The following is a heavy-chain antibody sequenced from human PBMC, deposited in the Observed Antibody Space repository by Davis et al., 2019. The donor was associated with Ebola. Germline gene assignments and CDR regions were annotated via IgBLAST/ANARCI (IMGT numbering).Heavy chain of an antibody. D-gene: IGHD4-17*01. CDR3: AKVHPPTTVTTGWFDP. J-gene: IGHJ5*02. CDR2: ISVRSIT. CDR1: GFIFSSYA. Sequence: PGGSLRLSCAASGFIFSSYAMSWVHQAPGKGLEWVSSISVRSITYHADSVKGRFTISRDNSKNTLYLQMSSLRAEDTAVYYCAKVHPPTTVTTGWFDPWGQGTLVTVSS. V-gene: IGHV3-23*01.